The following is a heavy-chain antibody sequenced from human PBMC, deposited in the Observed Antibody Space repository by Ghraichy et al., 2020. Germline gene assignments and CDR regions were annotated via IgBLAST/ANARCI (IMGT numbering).Heavy chain of an antibody. CDR3: ARDRGYSGGSYYYYGLDV. D-gene: IGHD6-25*01. CDR2: IHSGGSTI. CDR1: GFIFSSYE. Sequence: LSLTCAASGFIFSSYEMNWVRQAPGKGLEWVSYIHSGGSTIYYADSVKGRFTISRDNAKNSLYLQMSSLRAEDTAVYYCARDRGYSGGSYYYYGLDVWGQGTTVTVSS. J-gene: IGHJ6*02. V-gene: IGHV3-48*03.